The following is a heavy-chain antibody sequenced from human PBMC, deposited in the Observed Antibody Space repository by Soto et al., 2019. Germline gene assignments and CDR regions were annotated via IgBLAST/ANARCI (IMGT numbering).Heavy chain of an antibody. CDR1: GFTVSNHD. CDR2: LGAGGDT. D-gene: IGHD3-10*01. Sequence: EVQLVESGGGLVQPGGSLRLACAVSGFTVSNHDMHWVRQVTGKGLEWVSTLGAGGDTYFPDSVKGRFTTSRENAKNSLYLQMNSLRAGDTAVYYCARGTMVRGTLDPGISGPLDYWGQGTLVAVSS. J-gene: IGHJ4*02. CDR3: ARGTMVRGTLDPGISGPLDY. V-gene: IGHV3-13*01.